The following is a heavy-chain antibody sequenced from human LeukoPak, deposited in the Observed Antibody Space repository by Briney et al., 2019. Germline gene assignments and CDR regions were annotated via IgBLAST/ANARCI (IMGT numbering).Heavy chain of an antibody. Sequence: ASVKVSCKASGYTLTSYGISWVRQAPGQGLEWMGWISAYNGNTRYAQKLQGRVTMTTDSSTSTAYMELRSLRSEDTAVYYCARAPYYYDSSGYYLHWGQGTLVTVSS. J-gene: IGHJ4*02. V-gene: IGHV1-18*01. D-gene: IGHD3-22*01. CDR3: ARAPYYYDSSGYYLH. CDR1: GYTLTSYG. CDR2: ISAYNGNT.